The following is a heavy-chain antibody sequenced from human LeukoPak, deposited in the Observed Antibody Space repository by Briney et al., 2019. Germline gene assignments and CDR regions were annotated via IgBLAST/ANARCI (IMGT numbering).Heavy chain of an antibody. J-gene: IGHJ4*02. V-gene: IGHV4-39*01. CDR3: SLIPSHYYGSGSGDY. D-gene: IGHD3-10*01. CDR2: IYYSGST. CDR1: GGSISSSSYY. Sequence: KPSETLSLTCTVSGGSISSSSYYWGWIRQPPGKGLEWIGSIYYSGSTYYNPSLKSRVTISVDTSKNQFSLKLRSVTAADTAVYYCSLIPSHYYGSGSGDYWGQGTLVTVSS.